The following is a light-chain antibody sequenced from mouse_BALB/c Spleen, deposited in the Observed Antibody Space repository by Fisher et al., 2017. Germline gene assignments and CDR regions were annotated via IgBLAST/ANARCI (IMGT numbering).Light chain of an antibody. CDR1: SSVSY. CDR2: DTS. V-gene: IGKV4-59*01. Sequence: IVITQTPAIMSASPGEKVTMTCSASSSVSYMHWYQQKSGTSPKRWIYDTSKLASGVPARFSGSGSGTSYSLTIGTMEAEDVATYYCQQGSSITFGSGTKLEIK. CDR3: QQGSSIT. J-gene: IGKJ4*01.